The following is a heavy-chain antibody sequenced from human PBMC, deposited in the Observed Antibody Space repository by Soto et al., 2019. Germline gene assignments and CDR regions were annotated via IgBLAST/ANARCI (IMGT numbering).Heavy chain of an antibody. CDR1: GFTFSSYW. CDR3: ASGNYGGKSGDY. CDR2: INSDGSST. Sequence: EVQLVESGGGLDQPGGSLRLSCAASGFTFSSYWMDWVRQAPGTGLEWVSRINSDGSSTNYADSVKGRFTISRDNAKNTRYLQMHCLRDEDTAVYYCASGNYGGKSGDYWGQGTLVTVSS. V-gene: IGHV3-74*01. J-gene: IGHJ4*02. D-gene: IGHD4-17*01.